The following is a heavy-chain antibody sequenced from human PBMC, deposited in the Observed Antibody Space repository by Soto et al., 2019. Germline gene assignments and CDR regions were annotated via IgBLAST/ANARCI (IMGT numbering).Heavy chain of an antibody. J-gene: IGHJ4*02. V-gene: IGHV4-31*03. CDR3: ARSTGTYFDY. Sequence: TSETLSLTCNVSGGSISSGGFFWNWIRQHPGKGLEWIGYIYYTGGTDYNPSLKSRVTISRDTSKNHLSLILGSVTAADTAMYYCARSTGTYFDYWGQGTPVTVSS. CDR2: IYYTGGT. CDR1: GGSISSGGFF. D-gene: IGHD1-1*01.